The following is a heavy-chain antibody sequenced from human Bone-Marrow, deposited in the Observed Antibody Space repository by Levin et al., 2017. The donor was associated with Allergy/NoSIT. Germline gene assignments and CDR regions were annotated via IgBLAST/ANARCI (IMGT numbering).Heavy chain of an antibody. Sequence: PSETLSLTCTVSGGSISSSSYYWGWIRQPPGKGLEWIGSIYYSGSTYYNPSLKSRVTISVDTSKNQFSLKLSSVTAADTAVYYCARLRYDFSHQSLDYWGQGTLVTVSS. CDR2: IYYSGST. CDR3: ARLRYDFSHQSLDY. CDR1: GGSISSSSYY. D-gene: IGHD3-3*01. J-gene: IGHJ4*02. V-gene: IGHV4-39*01.